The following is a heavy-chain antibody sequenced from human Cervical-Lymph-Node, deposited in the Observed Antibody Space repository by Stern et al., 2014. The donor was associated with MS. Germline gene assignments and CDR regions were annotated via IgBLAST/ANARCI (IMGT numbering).Heavy chain of an antibody. CDR2: ITPPTGNP. J-gene: IGHJ4*02. D-gene: IGHD4/OR15-4a*01. V-gene: IGHV7-4-1*02. Sequence: VQLVESGSELKTPGASAKVSCKGSGYTFTVYSINWVRQAPGQALEWMGWITPPTGNPTCAQGFTGRFVFSVDTSVSTAYLQINSLEAEDTAVYYCARDSSTINFDYWGQGSLVTVSS. CDR3: ARDSSTINFDY. CDR1: GYTFTVYS.